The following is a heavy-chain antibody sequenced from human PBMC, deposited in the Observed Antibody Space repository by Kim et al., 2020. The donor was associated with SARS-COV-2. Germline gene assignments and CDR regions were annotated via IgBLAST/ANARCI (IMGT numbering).Heavy chain of an antibody. V-gene: IGHV5-51*01. Sequence: GESLKISCQASGYRFTRYWIGWVRQMPGKGLEWMGIIYPADSKSKYSPSFQGQVTISVDRSLSTAYLQWGSLKASDTATYYCVISPFEGGVGYTWGYWG. CDR3: VISPFEGGVGYTWGY. D-gene: IGHD5-12*01. CDR2: IYPADSKS. CDR1: GYRFTRYW. J-gene: IGHJ4*01.